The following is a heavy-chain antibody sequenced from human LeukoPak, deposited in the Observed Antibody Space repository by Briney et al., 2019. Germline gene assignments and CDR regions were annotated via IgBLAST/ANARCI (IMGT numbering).Heavy chain of an antibody. CDR1: GFTFSSYS. Sequence: GGSLRLSCAASGFTFSSYSMNWVRQAPGKGLEWVSSISSSSSCIYYADSVKGRFTISRDNAKNSLYLQMNSLRAEDTAVYYCARDIPSYVAVAGTGGAYWGQGTLVTVSS. CDR3: ARDIPSYVAVAGTGGAY. D-gene: IGHD6-19*01. CDR2: ISSSSSCI. J-gene: IGHJ4*02. V-gene: IGHV3-21*01.